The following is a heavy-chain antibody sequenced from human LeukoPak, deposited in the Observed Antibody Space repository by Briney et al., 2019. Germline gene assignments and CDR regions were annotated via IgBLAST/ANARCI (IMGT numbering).Heavy chain of an antibody. Sequence: GGSLRLSCAASGFTFSTYSMNWVRQAPGKGLEWVSVVSGSGGDTYYRDSVKGRFTISRDNSKNTLYLQMNSLRAEDTAVYYCAKDGTTTITFDYWGQGTLVTVSS. V-gene: IGHV3-23*01. D-gene: IGHD1-1*01. J-gene: IGHJ4*02. CDR1: GFTFSTYS. CDR3: AKDGTTTITFDY. CDR2: VSGSGGDT.